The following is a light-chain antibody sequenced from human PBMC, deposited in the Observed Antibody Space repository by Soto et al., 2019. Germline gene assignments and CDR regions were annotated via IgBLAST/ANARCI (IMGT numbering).Light chain of an antibody. V-gene: IGKV1-5*03. CDR3: QQDYSYPRT. CDR2: KAS. J-gene: IGKJ1*01. Sequence: DIQMPQSPSTLSASVGESFTITCRASQTISSWLAWYQQKPGKAPKLLIYKASSLESGVPSRFSGSGSGTEFTLTISSLQPEEFATYYCQQDYSYPRTFGQGTKVDIK. CDR1: QTISSW.